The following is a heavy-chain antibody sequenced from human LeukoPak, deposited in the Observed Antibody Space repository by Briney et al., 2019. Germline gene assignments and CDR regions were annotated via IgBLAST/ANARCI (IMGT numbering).Heavy chain of an antibody. D-gene: IGHD3-9*01. Sequence: ASVKVSCKASGYTFTGYYMHWVRQAPGQGLEWMGWINPNSGGTNYAQKFQGWVTMTRDTSISTAYMELSRLRSDDTAVYYCATSYYDILTGYNRSPYYGMDVWGQGTTVTVSS. CDR1: GYTFTGYY. CDR2: INPNSGGT. V-gene: IGHV1-2*04. CDR3: ATSYYDILTGYNRSPYYGMDV. J-gene: IGHJ6*02.